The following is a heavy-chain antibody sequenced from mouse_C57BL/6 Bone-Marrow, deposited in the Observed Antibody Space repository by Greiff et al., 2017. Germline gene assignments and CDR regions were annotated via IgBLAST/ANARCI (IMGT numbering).Heavy chain of an antibody. D-gene: IGHD3-2*02. CDR2: IRLKSDNYAT. CDR1: GFTFSNYW. V-gene: IGHV6-3*01. J-gene: IGHJ4*01. Sequence: EVQGVESGGGLVQPGGSMKLSCVASGFTFSNYWMNWVRQSPEKGLEWVAQIRLKSDNYATHYAESVKGRFTISSDDSKSSVYLQMNNLRAEDTGIYYCTRGYVYYAMDYWGQGTSVTVSS. CDR3: TRGYVYYAMDY.